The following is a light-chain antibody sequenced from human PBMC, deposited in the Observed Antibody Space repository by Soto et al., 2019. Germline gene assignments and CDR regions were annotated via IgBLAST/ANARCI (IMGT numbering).Light chain of an antibody. V-gene: IGKV3-11*01. J-gene: IGKJ3*01. CDR3: QQRSNGGFT. CDR2: DAY. CDR1: QSVSSY. Sequence: EIVLTQSPATLSLSPGERATLSCRASQSVSSYLAWYQQKPGQAPRLLIYDAYNRATGIPARFSGSGSGPDFTLTIRSLEPDDFAVYYCQQRSNGGFTFGPGTKVDIK.